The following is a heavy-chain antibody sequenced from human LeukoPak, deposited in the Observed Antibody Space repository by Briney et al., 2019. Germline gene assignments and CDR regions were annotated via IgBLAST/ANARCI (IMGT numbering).Heavy chain of an antibody. D-gene: IGHD3-10*01. J-gene: IGHJ6*02. CDR2: ISSSGSTI. CDR1: GFTFSSYS. Sequence: GGSLRLSCAASGFTFSSYSMNWVRQAPGKGLEWVSYISSSGSTIYFADSVKGRFTISRDNAKNSLYLQMNSLRAEDTAVYYCARLNYYGSGSFYGMDVWGQGTTVTVSS. V-gene: IGHV3-48*04. CDR3: ARLNYYGSGSFYGMDV.